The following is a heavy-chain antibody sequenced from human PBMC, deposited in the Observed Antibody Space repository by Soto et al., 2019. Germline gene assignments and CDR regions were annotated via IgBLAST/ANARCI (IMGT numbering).Heavy chain of an antibody. CDR3: ARVCDILTGYCLFDY. D-gene: IGHD3-9*01. V-gene: IGHV1-18*01. Sequence: ASVKVSCKASGYTFTSYGISWVRQAPGQGLEWMGWISAYNGNTNYAQKLQGRVTMTTDTSTSTAYMELRSLRSDDTAVYYCARVCDILTGYCLFDYWGQGTLVTVS. J-gene: IGHJ4*02. CDR2: ISAYNGNT. CDR1: GYTFTSYG.